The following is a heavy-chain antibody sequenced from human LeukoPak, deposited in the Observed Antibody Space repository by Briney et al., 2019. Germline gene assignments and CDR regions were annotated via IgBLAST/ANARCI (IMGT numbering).Heavy chain of an antibody. CDR1: GFTFSSYG. D-gene: IGHD3-22*01. CDR3: ARAFGWLFTYGMDV. J-gene: IGHJ6*02. CDR2: VWYDGSNK. Sequence: GGSLRLSCAASGFTFSSYGMHWVRQAPGKGLEWVAVVWYDGSNKYYADSVKGLFTISRDNSKNTLYLQMNSLRAEDTAVYYCARAFGWLFTYGMDVWGQGTTVTVSS. V-gene: IGHV3-33*08.